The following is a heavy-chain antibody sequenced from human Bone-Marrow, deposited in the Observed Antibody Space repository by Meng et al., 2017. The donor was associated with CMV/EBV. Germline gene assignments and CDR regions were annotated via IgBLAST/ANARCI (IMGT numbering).Heavy chain of an antibody. J-gene: IGHJ5*02. V-gene: IGHV4-61*01. D-gene: IGHD3-3*01. CDR1: SSGSYY. CDR2: IYYSGST. Sequence: SSGSYYWSWIRQPPGKGLEWIGYIYYSGSTNYHPSLKSRVTISVDTSKNQFSLKLSSVTAADTAVYYCARAEGITIFGVVTTNWFDPWGQGTLVTVSS. CDR3: ARAEGITIFGVVTTNWFDP.